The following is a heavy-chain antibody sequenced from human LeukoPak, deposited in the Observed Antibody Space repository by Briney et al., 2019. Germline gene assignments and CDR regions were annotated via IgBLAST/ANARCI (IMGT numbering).Heavy chain of an antibody. Sequence: GGSLRLSCVASGFTFSSYWMHWVRQDPWKGLVWVSRINGDGRNINYADSVRGRFTISRDNAKNSLYLQMNSLRAEDTAVYYCARGGTDPFDIWGQGTMVTVSS. CDR3: ARGGTDPFDI. V-gene: IGHV3-74*01. CDR2: INGDGRNI. CDR1: GFTFSSYW. D-gene: IGHD1-14*01. J-gene: IGHJ3*02.